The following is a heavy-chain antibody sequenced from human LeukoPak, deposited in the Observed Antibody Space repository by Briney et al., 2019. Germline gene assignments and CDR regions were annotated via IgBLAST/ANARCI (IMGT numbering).Heavy chain of an antibody. V-gene: IGHV1-2*02. J-gene: IGHJ4*02. CDR1: GYTFTAYY. CDR3: VRVSLSPLPPIDY. CDR2: INSNSGDT. Sequence: GASVKVSCKASGYTFTAYYLHWVRQAPGQGLEWMGWINSNSGDTNSAQKFQGRVTLTRDTSITTAYMEISSLSSDDTAVYYCVRVSLSPLPPIDYWGQGTLVTVSS.